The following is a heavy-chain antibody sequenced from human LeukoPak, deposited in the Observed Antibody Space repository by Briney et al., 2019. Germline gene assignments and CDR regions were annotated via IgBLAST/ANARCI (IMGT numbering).Heavy chain of an antibody. CDR3: ATYRQVLLPFES. CDR2: MYVSGSS. J-gene: IGHJ4*02. Sequence: SQTLSLTCTVSGDSINNDTYYWNWIRQPAGKGLEWIGRMYVSGSSNYNPSLKSRVSISVDTSKSQFSLKLTSVTAADTATYYCATYRQVLLPFESWGQGTLVTVSS. CDR1: GDSINNDTYY. V-gene: IGHV4-61*02. D-gene: IGHD5-18*01.